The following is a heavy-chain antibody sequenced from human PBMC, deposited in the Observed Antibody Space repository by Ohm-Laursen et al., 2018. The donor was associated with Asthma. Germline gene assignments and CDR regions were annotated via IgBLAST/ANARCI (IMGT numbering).Heavy chain of an antibody. V-gene: IGHV4-31*03. D-gene: IGHD4-17*01. Sequence: TLSLTCSVSGDSISSGDHYWSWIRQHPEKGLEWIGYTYYSGSTSYNNPSLKSRVSISVDTSKNQFSLKLSSVTAADTVVYYCARVFPTVTTLRLVRYYYYGMDVWGQGTTVTVSS. CDR3: ARVFPTVTTLRLVRYYYYGMDV. CDR2: TYYSGST. J-gene: IGHJ6*02. CDR1: GDSISSGDHY.